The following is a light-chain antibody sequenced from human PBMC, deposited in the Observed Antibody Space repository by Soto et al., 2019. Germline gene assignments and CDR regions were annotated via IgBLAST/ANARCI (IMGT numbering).Light chain of an antibody. CDR2: GAS. Sequence: VLTQSPGTLSLSPGERVTLSCRASQSVSSSYLAWYQHKPGQAPRPLIYGASSRATGIPDRFSGSGSGTDFTLTISRLEPEDFAVYYCQQYGSSPRTFGQGTKVDIK. CDR3: QQYGSSPRT. V-gene: IGKV3-20*01. CDR1: QSVSSSY. J-gene: IGKJ1*01.